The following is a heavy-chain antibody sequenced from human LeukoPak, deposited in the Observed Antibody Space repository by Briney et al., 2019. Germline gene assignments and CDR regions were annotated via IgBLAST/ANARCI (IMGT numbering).Heavy chain of an antibody. J-gene: IGHJ4*02. CDR1: GGSISSYY. Sequence: SETLSPTCTVSGGSISSYYWSWIRQPPGKGLEWIGYIYYSGSTNYNPSLKSRVTISVDTSKNQFSLKLSSVTAADTAVYYCARQAPYGDYFDYWGQGTLVTVSS. CDR3: ARQAPYGDYFDY. D-gene: IGHD4-17*01. CDR2: IYYSGST. V-gene: IGHV4-59*08.